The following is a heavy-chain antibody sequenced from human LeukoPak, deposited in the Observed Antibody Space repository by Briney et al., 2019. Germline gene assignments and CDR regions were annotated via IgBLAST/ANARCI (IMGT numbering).Heavy chain of an antibody. Sequence: GGSLRLPCAASGFTFNTYNMNWVRQAPGKGLEWVSSISSSKTDIYYADSVRGRFTISRDNVKNSLYLQMNSLRAEDTAVYYCVREGRSISVWCSGGSCYDFDYWGQGTLVTVSS. CDR3: VREGRSISVWCSGGSCYDFDY. CDR2: ISSSKTDI. J-gene: IGHJ4*02. V-gene: IGHV3-21*01. CDR1: GFTFNTYN. D-gene: IGHD2-15*01.